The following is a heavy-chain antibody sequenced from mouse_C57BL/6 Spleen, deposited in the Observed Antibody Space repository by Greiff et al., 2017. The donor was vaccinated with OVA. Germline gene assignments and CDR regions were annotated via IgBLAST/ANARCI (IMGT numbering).Heavy chain of an antibody. Sequence: QVQLQQSGAELMKLGAPVKLSCKATGYTSTGSWIEWVKQRPGHGLEWIGEFLPGSGSTNYNEQFKGKATFPEDTSSHTAYMQLSSLTTEDSDIYSCAILRLRSAMDYWGQGTSVTVSA. CDR2: FLPGSGST. CDR3: AILRLRSAMDY. V-gene: IGHV1-9*01. J-gene: IGHJ4*01. D-gene: IGHD2-2*01. CDR1: GYTSTGSW.